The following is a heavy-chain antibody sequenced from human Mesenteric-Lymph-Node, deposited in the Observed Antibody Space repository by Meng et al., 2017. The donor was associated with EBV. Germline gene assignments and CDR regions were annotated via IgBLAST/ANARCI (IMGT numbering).Heavy chain of an antibody. D-gene: IGHD3-3*01. CDR1: GVSVSSSSSC. J-gene: IGHJ4*02. V-gene: IGHV4-39*07. CDR2: IYYTGSS. CDR3: ARKDEGGHYDDYTDN. Sequence: QVQLEESGPGVVKPLETLSLTWTVSGVSVSSSSSCGGLIRQPPGKGLEWIGSIYYTGSSYYNPSLKSRVTISLDTSKNQFSLKFSSLTAADTAVYYCARKDEGGHYDDYTDNWGQGTLVTVSS.